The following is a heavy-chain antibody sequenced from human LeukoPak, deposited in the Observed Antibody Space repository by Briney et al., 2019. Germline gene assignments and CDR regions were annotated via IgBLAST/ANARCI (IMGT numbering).Heavy chain of an antibody. D-gene: IGHD4-17*01. J-gene: IGHJ6*02. V-gene: IGHV3-21*04. Sequence: GGSLRLSCAASGFTFSSYSMNWVRQAPGKGLEWVSSISSSSSYIYYADSVKGRFTISRDNAKNSLYLQMNSLRAEDTAVYYCANHEGEATVGVYYYGMDVWGQGTTVTVSS. CDR3: ANHEGEATVGVYYYGMDV. CDR2: ISSSSSYI. CDR1: GFTFSSYS.